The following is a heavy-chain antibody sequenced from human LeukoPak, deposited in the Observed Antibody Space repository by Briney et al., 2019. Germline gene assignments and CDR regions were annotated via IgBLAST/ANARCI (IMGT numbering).Heavy chain of an antibody. J-gene: IGHJ4*02. CDR3: ARSGWPYYFDY. CDR2: LHSDGTST. V-gene: IGHV3-74*01. Sequence: PGGPLRLSCAPSGFTLSNYWMHWVRQAPGKGLVWVSRLHSDGTSTSYADSVRGRFTISRDNARNTLYLQMNTLRAEDTAVYYCARSGWPYYFDYWGQGTLVTVSS. CDR1: GFTLSNYW. D-gene: IGHD6-25*01.